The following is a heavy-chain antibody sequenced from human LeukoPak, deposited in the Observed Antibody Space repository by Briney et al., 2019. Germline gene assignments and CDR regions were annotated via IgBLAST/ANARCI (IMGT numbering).Heavy chain of an antibody. D-gene: IGHD4-17*01. CDR1: GFTFSSYA. V-gene: IGHV3-23*01. CDR3: ARTGAGVTTLDY. J-gene: IGHJ4*02. CDR2: ISGSGGST. Sequence: PGGSLRLSCAASGFTFSSYAMSWVRQAPGKGLEWVSAISGSGGSTYYADSVKGRFTISRDNSKNTLYLQMNSLRAEDTAVYYCARTGAGVTTLDYWGQGTLVTVSS.